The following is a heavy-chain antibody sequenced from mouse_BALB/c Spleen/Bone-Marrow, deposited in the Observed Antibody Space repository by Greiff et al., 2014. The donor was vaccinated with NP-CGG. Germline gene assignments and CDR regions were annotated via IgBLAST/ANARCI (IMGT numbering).Heavy chain of an antibody. D-gene: IGHD3-3*01. J-gene: IGHJ4*01. Sequence: VQLQQSGPELVKPGASVKISCKTSGYTFTEYSMHWVKQSHGKSLEWIGGINPNNGVTSYNQKFKDKAILTVDKSSNTAYMELRSLTSEDSAVYFCARWGWDFATGYWGQGTSVTVSS. CDR1: GYTFTEYS. CDR3: ARWGWDFATGY. V-gene: IGHV1-18*01. CDR2: INPNNGVT.